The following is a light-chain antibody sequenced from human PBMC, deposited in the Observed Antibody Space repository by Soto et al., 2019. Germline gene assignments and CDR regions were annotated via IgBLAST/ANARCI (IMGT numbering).Light chain of an antibody. V-gene: IGLV2-23*01. CDR2: EGT. CDR1: SSDIGSYDL. J-gene: IGLJ1*01. CDR3: CSYAGSRTYV. Sequence: QSALTQPASVSGPLGQSIVISCTGSSSDIGSYDLVSWYQQYPGKAPKVVIFEGTKRPSGVSNRFSGSKSGNTASLTISGLHTEDEADYYCCSYAGSRTYVFGAGTKVTVL.